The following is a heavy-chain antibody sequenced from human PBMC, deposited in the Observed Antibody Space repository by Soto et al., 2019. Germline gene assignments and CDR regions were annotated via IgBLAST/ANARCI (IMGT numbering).Heavy chain of an antibody. CDR1: GFTFSSYA. J-gene: IGHJ4*02. CDR2: ISYDGSNK. Sequence: GGSLRLSCAASGFTFSSYAMHWVRQAPGKGLEWVAVISYDGSNKYYADSVKGRFTISRDNSKNTLYLQMNSLRAEDTAVYFCAKDLPAGRGGVYFDYWGQGALVTVSS. V-gene: IGHV3-30-3*01. CDR3: AKDLPAGRGGVYFDY. D-gene: IGHD2-8*02.